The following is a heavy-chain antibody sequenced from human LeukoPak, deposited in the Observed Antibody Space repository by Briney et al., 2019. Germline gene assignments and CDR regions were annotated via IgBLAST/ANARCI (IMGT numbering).Heavy chain of an antibody. D-gene: IGHD3-16*01. CDR2: INHNGNVN. V-gene: IGHV3-7*03. CDR1: GFTFSSYW. Sequence: PGGSLRLSCAASGFTFSSYWMNWARQAPGKGLGWVASINHNGNVNSYVDSVKGRFTISRDNAKNSLYLQMSNLRAEDTAVYFCARGGGLDVWGQGATVTVSS. CDR3: ARGGGLDV. J-gene: IGHJ6*02.